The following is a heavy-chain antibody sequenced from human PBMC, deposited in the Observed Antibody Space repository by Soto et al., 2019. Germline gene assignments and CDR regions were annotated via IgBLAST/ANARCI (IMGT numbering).Heavy chain of an antibody. Sequence: PSETLSLTCTVSGGSISSYYWSWIRQPPGKGLEWIGYIYYSGSTNYNPSLKSRVTISVDTSKNQFSLKLSSVTAADTAVYYCARVLFGRGNWFASSGQGTLVTVSS. CDR3: ARVLFGRGNWFAS. CDR1: GGSISSYY. D-gene: IGHD3-3*01. CDR2: IYYSGST. V-gene: IGHV4-59*01. J-gene: IGHJ5*01.